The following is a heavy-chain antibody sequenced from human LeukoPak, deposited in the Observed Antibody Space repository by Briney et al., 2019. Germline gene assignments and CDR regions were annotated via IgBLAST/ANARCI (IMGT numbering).Heavy chain of an antibody. CDR1: GDSISSGGYY. Sequence: SQTLSLTCTVSGDSISSGGYYWSWIRQHPGKGLEWIGYIYYSGSTYYNPSLRSRLTISVDTSKNQFSLKLSSVTAADTAVYYYARRLSANWYFDLWGRGTLVTVSS. D-gene: IGHD2/OR15-2a*01. J-gene: IGHJ2*01. CDR3: ARRLSANWYFDL. V-gene: IGHV4-31*03. CDR2: IYYSGST.